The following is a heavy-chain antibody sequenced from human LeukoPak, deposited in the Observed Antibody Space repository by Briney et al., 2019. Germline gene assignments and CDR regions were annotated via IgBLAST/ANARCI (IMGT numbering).Heavy chain of an antibody. CDR3: ATRGNGSGSYLLGD. V-gene: IGHV3-23*01. CDR2: ISPNGVIT. D-gene: IGHD3-10*01. J-gene: IGHJ4*02. Sequence: PGGSLRLSCAASGFTFSSHGMNWVRQAPGKGLEWVSGISPNGVITYYADSVKGRFTISRDNSKNTLYLQMNSLRAEDTAVYYCATRGNGSGSYLLGDWGQGTLVTVSS. CDR1: GFTFSSHG.